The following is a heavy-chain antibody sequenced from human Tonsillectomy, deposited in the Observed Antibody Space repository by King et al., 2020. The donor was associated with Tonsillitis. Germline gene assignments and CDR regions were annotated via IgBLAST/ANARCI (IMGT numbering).Heavy chain of an antibody. J-gene: IGHJ4*02. CDR3: AKERSGAVAGTLDH. V-gene: IGHV3-30*18. CDR1: GFIFSSYG. Sequence: VQLVESGGGVVQPGRSLRLSCAASGFIFSSYGMHWVRQAPGKGLEWVAVISYDGSNKYYADSVKGRFTISRDNSKNTLYLQMNSLRAEDTAVYYCAKERSGAVAGTLDHWGQGTLVTVSS. D-gene: IGHD6-19*01. CDR2: ISYDGSNK.